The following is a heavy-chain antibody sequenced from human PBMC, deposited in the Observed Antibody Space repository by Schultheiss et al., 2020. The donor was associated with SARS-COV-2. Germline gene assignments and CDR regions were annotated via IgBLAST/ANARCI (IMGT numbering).Heavy chain of an antibody. Sequence: GGSLRLSCAASGFTFSSYWMSWVRQAPGKGLEWVANIKQDGSEKYYVDSVKGRFTISRDNAKNSLYLQMNSLRAEDTAVYYCARDPSYSSSWYDYWGQGTLVTVAS. J-gene: IGHJ4*02. V-gene: IGHV3-7*01. D-gene: IGHD6-13*01. CDR2: IKQDGSEK. CDR1: GFTFSSYW. CDR3: ARDPSYSSSWYDY.